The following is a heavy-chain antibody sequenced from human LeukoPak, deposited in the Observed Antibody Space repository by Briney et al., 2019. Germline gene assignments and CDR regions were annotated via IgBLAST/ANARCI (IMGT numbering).Heavy chain of an antibody. CDR2: ISAYNGNT. D-gene: IGHD3-22*01. Sequence: ASVKVSCKASGYTFTSYGISWVRQAPGQGLEWMGWISAYNGNTNYAQKLQGRVTMTTDTSTSTAYMELRSLRSDDTAVYYCARGKDSSGYYPLHDFDYWGQGTLVTVSS. CDR3: ARGKDSSGYYPLHDFDY. CDR1: GYTFTSYG. J-gene: IGHJ4*02. V-gene: IGHV1-18*01.